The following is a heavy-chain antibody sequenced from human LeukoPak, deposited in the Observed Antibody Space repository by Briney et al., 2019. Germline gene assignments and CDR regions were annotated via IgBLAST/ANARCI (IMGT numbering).Heavy chain of an antibody. Sequence: GAPVKVSRKASGGTFSSYAISWVRQAPGQGLEWMGGIIPIFGTANYVQRFQGRVTITTDESTSTAYMELSSLRSEDTAVYYCARSLGYCSGGSCYLPYNWFDPWGQGTLVTVSS. CDR3: ARSLGYCSGGSCYLPYNWFDP. J-gene: IGHJ5*02. D-gene: IGHD2-15*01. CDR1: GGTFSSYA. V-gene: IGHV1-69*05. CDR2: IIPIFGTA.